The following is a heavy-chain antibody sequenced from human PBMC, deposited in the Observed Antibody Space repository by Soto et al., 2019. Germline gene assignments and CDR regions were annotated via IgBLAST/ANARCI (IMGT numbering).Heavy chain of an antibody. Sequence: EVQLLESGGAWVQPGGPLSLSCAASGFTFTSYAMSWFPRAPGKGLEWVSAITGGGDNTYYADPVKGRFTISRDNSKNTLYLQMNSLRAEDTAFYYCTQDGGSRDWLTVNWGQGTLVTVSS. CDR2: ITGGGDNT. CDR1: GFTFTSYA. D-gene: IGHD3-9*01. CDR3: TQDGGSRDWLTVN. J-gene: IGHJ4*02. V-gene: IGHV3-23*01.